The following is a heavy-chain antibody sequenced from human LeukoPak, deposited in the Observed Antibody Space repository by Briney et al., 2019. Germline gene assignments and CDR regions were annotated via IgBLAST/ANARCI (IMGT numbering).Heavy chain of an antibody. J-gene: IGHJ5*02. CDR2: INHSGST. V-gene: IGHV4-34*01. CDR1: GGSFSGYY. D-gene: IGHD3-3*01. CDR3: ARGGEEWFPFDP. Sequence: SETLSLTCAVYGGSFSGYYWSWIRQPPGKGLEWIGEINHSGSTNYNPSLKSRVTISVDTSKNQFSLKLSSVTAADTAVYYCARGGEEWFPFDPWGQGTLVTVSS.